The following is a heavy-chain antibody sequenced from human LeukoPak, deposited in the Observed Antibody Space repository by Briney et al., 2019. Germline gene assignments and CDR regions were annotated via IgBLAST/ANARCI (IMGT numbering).Heavy chain of an antibody. V-gene: IGHV3-74*01. D-gene: IGHD6-13*01. CDR2: INSDGSST. CDR1: GFTFSSYW. Sequence: GGSLRLSCAASGFTFSSYWMHWVRQAPGKGLVWVSRINSDGSSTSYADSVKGRFTISRDNAKNTLYLQMNSLRAEDTAVYYCAGRPGSSSLTHFDYWGQGTLVTVSS. J-gene: IGHJ4*02. CDR3: AGRPGSSSLTHFDY.